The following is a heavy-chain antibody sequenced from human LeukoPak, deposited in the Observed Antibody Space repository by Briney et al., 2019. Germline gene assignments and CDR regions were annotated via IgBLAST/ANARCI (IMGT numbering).Heavy chain of an antibody. D-gene: IGHD4-17*01. V-gene: IGHV3-33*03. CDR3: ARGDYGDPTHYFDY. CDR2: IWYDGSNK. J-gene: IGHJ4*02. CDR1: GFTFSSYG. Sequence: GGSLRLSCAASGFTFSSYGMHWVRQAPGKGLEWVAVIWYDGSNKFYADSVKGRFTISRDNAKNSLYLQMNSLRVEDTAVYYCARGDYGDPTHYFDYWGQGTLVTVSS.